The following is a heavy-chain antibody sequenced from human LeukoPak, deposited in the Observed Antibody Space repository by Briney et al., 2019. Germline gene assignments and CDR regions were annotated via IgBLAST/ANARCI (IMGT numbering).Heavy chain of an antibody. Sequence: PGGSLRLSCAASGITFSSFSFNWVRQAPGKGLEWVSYISGGSDYIYYADSVKGRFTISRDNARNSLYLQMNSLRGEDTAVYYCAKARTTVTTGSNIWGQGTMVTVSS. J-gene: IGHJ3*02. CDR2: ISGGSDYI. D-gene: IGHD4-17*01. V-gene: IGHV3-21*05. CDR3: AKARTTVTTGSNI. CDR1: GITFSSFS.